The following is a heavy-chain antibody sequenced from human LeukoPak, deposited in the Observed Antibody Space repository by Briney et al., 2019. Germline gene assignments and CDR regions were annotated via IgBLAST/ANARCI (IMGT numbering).Heavy chain of an antibody. CDR1: GYTFTSYD. CDR3: ARAPKYSGSYGDAFDI. V-gene: IGHV1-8*01. CDR2: MNPNSGNT. D-gene: IGHD1-26*01. Sequence: GASVKVSCKAAGYTFTSYDINWVRQATGQGLEWMGLMNPNSGNTGYAQKFQGRVTMTRNTSISTAYMELSSLRSEDTAVYYCARAPKYSGSYGDAFDIWGQGTMVTVSS. J-gene: IGHJ3*02.